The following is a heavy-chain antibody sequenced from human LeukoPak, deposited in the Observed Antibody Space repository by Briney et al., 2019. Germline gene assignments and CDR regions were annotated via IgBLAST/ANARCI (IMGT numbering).Heavy chain of an antibody. CDR3: AKDLEYQPQYFQH. D-gene: IGHD2-2*01. V-gene: IGHV3-23*01. J-gene: IGHJ1*01. CDR1: GFTFSSYA. CDR2: ISGSGGST. Sequence: GGSLRLSCAASGFTFSSYAMSWVRQAPGKGLEWVSAISGSGGSTYYADSVKGRFTIPRDNSKNTLYLQMNSLRAEDTAVYYCAKDLEYQPQYFQHWGQGTLVTVSS.